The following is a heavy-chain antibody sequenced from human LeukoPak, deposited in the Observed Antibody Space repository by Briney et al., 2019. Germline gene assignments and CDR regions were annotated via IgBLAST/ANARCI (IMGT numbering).Heavy chain of an antibody. CDR3: ARGDDGAY. V-gene: IGHV3-48*04. CDR2: ISSGRSTK. Sequence: PGGSLRLSCAASGFTFDIYGMKWIRQAPGKGLEWVSHISSGRSTKYSADSVRGRFTNSRENAKKSLYLQMNSMRVEDTVVYYCARGDDGAYWGQGTLVTVSS. CDR1: GFTFDIYG. J-gene: IGHJ4*02. D-gene: IGHD3-16*01.